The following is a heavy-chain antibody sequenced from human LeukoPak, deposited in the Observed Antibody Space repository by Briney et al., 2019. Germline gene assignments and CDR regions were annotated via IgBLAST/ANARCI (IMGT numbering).Heavy chain of an antibody. Sequence: SVKVSCKASGGTFSSYATSWVRQAPGQGLEWMGGIIPIFGTANYAQKFQGRVTITADESTSTAYMELSSLRSEDTAVYYCARDPGIVVVPAAKNWFDPWGQGTLVTVSS. CDR2: IIPIFGTA. CDR1: GGTFSSYA. V-gene: IGHV1-69*01. CDR3: ARDPGIVVVPAAKNWFDP. J-gene: IGHJ5*02. D-gene: IGHD2-2*01.